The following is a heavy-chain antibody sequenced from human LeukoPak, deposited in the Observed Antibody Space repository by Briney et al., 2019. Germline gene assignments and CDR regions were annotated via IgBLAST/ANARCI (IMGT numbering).Heavy chain of an antibody. CDR3: VILIFRSFGWSPVVVEV. D-gene: IGHD3-9*01. Sequence: PSETLSLTCSVSGASINSYYWTWIRQFPGKGLEWVGHVYYSGTTNYNPSLEGRVSISVDTSKTQFSLRLSSVTAADTATYYCVILIFRSFGWSPVVVEVCGKGAPVIVSS. CDR1: GASINSYY. V-gene: IGHV4-59*03. CDR2: VYYSGTT. J-gene: IGHJ6*01.